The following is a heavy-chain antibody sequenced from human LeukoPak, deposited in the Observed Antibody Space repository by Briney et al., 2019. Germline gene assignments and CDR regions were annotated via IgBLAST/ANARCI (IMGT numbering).Heavy chain of an antibody. Sequence: ASVKVSCKASGYTSSRYGISWVRQAPGQGLEWMGWISAYNGNTHDVQKLQGRVTMTTDTSTSTAYMELSSLRFDDTAVYYCARRGYCSRTSCPSPHDDALDIWGQGTMVTVSS. D-gene: IGHD2-2*01. V-gene: IGHV1-18*01. CDR3: ARRGYCSRTSCPSPHDDALDI. CDR2: ISAYNGNT. CDR1: GYTSSRYG. J-gene: IGHJ3*02.